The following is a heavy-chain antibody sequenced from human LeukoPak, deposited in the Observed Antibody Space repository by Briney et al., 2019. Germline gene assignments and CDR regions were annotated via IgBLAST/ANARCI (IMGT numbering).Heavy chain of an antibody. CDR3: ARRLAGTEDY. J-gene: IGHJ4*02. Sequence: SETLSLTCTVSGGSISSSSYYWGWIRQPPGRGLEWVGSFYYSGSTYYNPSLRSRVTISVDTSKNQFSLRLSSVTATDTAVYYCARRLAGTEDYWGQGTLVTVSS. V-gene: IGHV4-39*01. CDR1: GGSISSSSYY. CDR2: FYYSGST. D-gene: IGHD6-13*01.